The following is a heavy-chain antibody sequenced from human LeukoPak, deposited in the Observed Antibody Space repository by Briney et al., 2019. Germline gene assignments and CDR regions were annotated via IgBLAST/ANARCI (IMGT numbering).Heavy chain of an antibody. J-gene: IGHJ4*02. Sequence: ASVKVSCKASGYTFTGYFLNWVRQAPGQGLEWMGWINPNSGATNYAPKFQGRVTMTRDTSITTAYMELSSLRPDDTAVYYCAIKFVVPAALDYWGPGTVVTVSS. CDR1: GYTFTGYF. D-gene: IGHD2-2*01. V-gene: IGHV1-2*02. CDR2: INPNSGAT. CDR3: AIKFVVPAALDY.